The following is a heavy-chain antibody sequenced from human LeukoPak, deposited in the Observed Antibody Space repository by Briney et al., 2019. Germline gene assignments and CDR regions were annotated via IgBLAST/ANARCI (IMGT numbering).Heavy chain of an antibody. D-gene: IGHD2-8*01. CDR3: ARGPRGYCTNGVCYTGDH. CDR1: GYTFTSYD. CDR2: MNPNSGNT. Sequence: ASVKVSCKASGYTFTSYDINWVRQATGQGLEWMGWMNPNSGNTGYAQKFQGRVTMTRNTSISTAYMELSSLRSEDTAVYYCARGPRGYCTNGVCYTGDHWGQGTLVTVSS. J-gene: IGHJ5*02. V-gene: IGHV1-8*01.